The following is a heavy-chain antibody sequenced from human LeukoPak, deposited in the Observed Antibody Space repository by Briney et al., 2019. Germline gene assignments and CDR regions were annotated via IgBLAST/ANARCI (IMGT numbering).Heavy chain of an antibody. J-gene: IGHJ3*02. CDR3: AGDPPYYDILTGYYAAAAFDI. D-gene: IGHD3-9*01. CDR1: GYTFTSYG. CDR2: ISAYNGNT. V-gene: IGHV1-18*01. Sequence: GASVKVSRKASGYTFTSYGISWVRQAPGQGLEWMGWISAYNGNTNYAQKLQGRVTMTTDTSTSTAYMELRCLRSDDTAVYYCAGDPPYYDILTGYYAAAAFDIWGQGTMVTVSS.